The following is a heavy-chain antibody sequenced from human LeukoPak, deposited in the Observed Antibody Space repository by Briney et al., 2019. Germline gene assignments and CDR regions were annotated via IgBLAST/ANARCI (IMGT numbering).Heavy chain of an antibody. D-gene: IGHD4-17*01. Sequence: GGSLRLSCAASGFTFSSYWMSWVRQAPGNGLEWVANIKQDGSEKYYVDSVKGRFTISRDNAKNSLYLQMNSLRAEDTDVYYCARRFGTTVPYYFDYWGQGTLVTVSS. CDR1: GFTFSSYW. J-gene: IGHJ4*02. V-gene: IGHV3-7*01. CDR3: ARRFGTTVPYYFDY. CDR2: IKQDGSEK.